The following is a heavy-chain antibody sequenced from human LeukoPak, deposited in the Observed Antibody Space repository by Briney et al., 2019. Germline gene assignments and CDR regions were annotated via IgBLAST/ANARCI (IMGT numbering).Heavy chain of an antibody. CDR3: AKDTTPICTGIDY. CDR1: GFTFSSYT. V-gene: IGHV3-23*01. CDR2: ISGSGGST. D-gene: IGHD3-10*02. J-gene: IGHJ4*02. Sequence: PGGSLRLSCAASGFTFSSYTMSWVRQAPGKGLEGGSAISGSGGSTYYADSVKGRFTISRDNSKNTLYLQMNSLRAEDTAVYYCAKDTTPICTGIDYWGQGTLVTVSS.